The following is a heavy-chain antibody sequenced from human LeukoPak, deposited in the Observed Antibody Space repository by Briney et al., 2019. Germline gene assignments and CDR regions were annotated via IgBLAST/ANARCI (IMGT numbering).Heavy chain of an antibody. CDR3: AKVGMTYYYDSSGYLDY. J-gene: IGHJ4*02. V-gene: IGHV3-48*01. CDR2: ISINSGSI. CDR1: GFTFRAYS. D-gene: IGHD3-22*01. Sequence: GGSLRLSCAASGFTFRAYSMNWVRQAPGRGLEWVSYISINSGSIYYADSVKGRFTISRDNAKNSLYLHMNSLRAEDTAVYYCAKVGMTYYYDSSGYLDYWGQGTLVTVSS.